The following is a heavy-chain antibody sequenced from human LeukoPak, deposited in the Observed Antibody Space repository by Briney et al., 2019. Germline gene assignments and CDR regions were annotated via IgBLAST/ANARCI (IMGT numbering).Heavy chain of an antibody. D-gene: IGHD3-9*01. J-gene: IGHJ2*01. CDR2: INHSGSA. CDR1: GGSFSGYY. CDR3: ARVAKYYDILTGSSRYFDL. V-gene: IGHV4-34*01. Sequence: SETLSLTCAVYGGSFSGYYWSWIRQPPGKGLEWIGEINHSGSANYNPSLKSRVTISVDTSKNQFSLKLSSVTAADTAVYYCARVAKYYDILTGSSRYFDLWGRGTLVTVSS.